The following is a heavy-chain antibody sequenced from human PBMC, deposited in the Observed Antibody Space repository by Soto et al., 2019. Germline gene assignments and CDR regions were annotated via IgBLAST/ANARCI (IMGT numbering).Heavy chain of an antibody. J-gene: IGHJ4*02. CDR3: SRENWFQDF. Sequence: EVQLVESGGGLVQPGGFLRLSCAASGFTFTAYYMTWVRQAPGKGVEWVASIKKDGSEKYYVDSVKGRFTISRDNAKNSLYLQMNSLRAGDTALYYCSRENWFQDFWGQGTLVTVSS. CDR1: GFTFTAYY. V-gene: IGHV3-7*03. CDR2: IKKDGSEK. D-gene: IGHD3-10*01.